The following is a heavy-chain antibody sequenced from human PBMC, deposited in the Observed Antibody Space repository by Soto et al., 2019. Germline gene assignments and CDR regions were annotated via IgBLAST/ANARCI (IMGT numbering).Heavy chain of an antibody. CDR3: ARHNSQWPNWFDP. CDR2: ISAYDGNT. V-gene: IGHV1-18*01. CDR1: GYTFTSYG. J-gene: IGHJ5*02. D-gene: IGHD1-1*01. Sequence: QVQQVQSGAEVKRPGASAKVSCKASGYTFTSYGISWERQAPGQGLEWMGWISAYDGNTNYAQRFQGRVTMTTDTSTSTAYMELRSLRSDDTAVYYCARHNSQWPNWFDPWGQGTLVTVSS.